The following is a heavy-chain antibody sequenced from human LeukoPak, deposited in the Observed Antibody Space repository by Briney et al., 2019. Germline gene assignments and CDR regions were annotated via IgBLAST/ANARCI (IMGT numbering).Heavy chain of an antibody. D-gene: IGHD5-18*01. CDR3: AKVRQLWLQWSFDY. Sequence: GGSLRLSCAVSGFTFSDTYMTWIRQAPGKGLESLSYISPSGTDISYADSVKGRFTISRDNSKNTLYLQMNSLRAEDTAVYYCAKVRQLWLQWSFDYWGQGTLVTVSS. CDR2: ISPSGTDI. CDR1: GFTFSDTY. V-gene: IGHV3-11*01. J-gene: IGHJ4*02.